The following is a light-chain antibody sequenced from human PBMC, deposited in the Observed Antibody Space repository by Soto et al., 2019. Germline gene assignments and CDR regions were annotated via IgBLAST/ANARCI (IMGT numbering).Light chain of an antibody. CDR1: RRDIGGYNY. V-gene: IGLV2-14*01. Sequence: QSALTQPASVSGSPGQSITISCTGTRRDIGGYNYVCWYQQHPDKVPKIMIYDVSNRTSGVSNRFYGFKSGNTAYLTISGLQAEDEADYYCSSYTSTGPHVFGTGTKLTVL. CDR2: DVS. CDR3: SSYTSTGPHV. J-gene: IGLJ1*01.